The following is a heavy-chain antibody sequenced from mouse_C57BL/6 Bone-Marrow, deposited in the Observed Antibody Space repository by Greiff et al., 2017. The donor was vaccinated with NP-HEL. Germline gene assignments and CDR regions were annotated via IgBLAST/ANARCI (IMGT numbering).Heavy chain of an antibody. Sequence: VQLQQSGPELVKPGASVKISCKASGYTFTDYYMNWVKQSHGKSLEWIGDINPNNGGTSYNQKFKGKATLTVDKSSSTAYMELRSLTSEDSAVYYCARRGGDWFAYWGQGTLVTVSA. V-gene: IGHV1-26*01. J-gene: IGHJ3*01. CDR2: INPNNGGT. CDR1: GYTFTDYY. CDR3: ARRGGDWFAY.